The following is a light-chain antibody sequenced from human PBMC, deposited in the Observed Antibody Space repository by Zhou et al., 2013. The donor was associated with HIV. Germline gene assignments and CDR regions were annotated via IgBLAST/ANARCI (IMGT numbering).Light chain of an antibody. J-gene: IGKJ1*01. CDR1: QSISSW. CDR2: KAF. V-gene: IGKV1-5*03. Sequence: DIQMTQSPSTLSASVGDRVTITCRASQSISSWLAWYQQKPGKAPKLLIYKAFNLESGVPSRFSGSGSRTEFTLTISSLQPDDFATYYCQQYNSYLWTFGQGTKVEIK. CDR3: QQYNSYLWT.